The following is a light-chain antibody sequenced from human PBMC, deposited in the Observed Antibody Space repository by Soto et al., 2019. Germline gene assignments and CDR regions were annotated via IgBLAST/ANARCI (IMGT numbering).Light chain of an antibody. J-gene: IGLJ3*02. Sequence: QSVLTQPPSASGTPGQRVTISCSGSTCNIGSNYVHCYQHLPGTAPQLLIYRNTHRPSGVPGRFSGSKSGTSASLSISGLRSEDEALDYCATWDYSLSGHVLFGGGTKLTVL. V-gene: IGLV1-47*01. CDR2: RNT. CDR3: ATWDYSLSGHVL. CDR1: TCNIGSNY.